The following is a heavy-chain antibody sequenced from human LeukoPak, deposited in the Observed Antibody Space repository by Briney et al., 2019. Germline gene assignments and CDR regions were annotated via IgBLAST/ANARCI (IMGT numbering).Heavy chain of an antibody. Sequence: GGSLRLSCEGSGFTFSGYEMNWVRQAPGKGLEWVSYISSSGSRIYFADSVKGRFTISRDNAKNSLYLQMNSLRAEDTAVYYCARDSNVDGAFDIWGQGTMVTVSS. V-gene: IGHV3-48*03. CDR1: GFTFSGYE. J-gene: IGHJ3*02. CDR3: ARDSNVDGAFDI. CDR2: ISSSGSRI. D-gene: IGHD5-24*01.